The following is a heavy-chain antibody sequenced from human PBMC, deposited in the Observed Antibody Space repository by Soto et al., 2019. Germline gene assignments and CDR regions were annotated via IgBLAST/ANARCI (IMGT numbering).Heavy chain of an antibody. Sequence: EVQLLESGGGLVQPGGSLRLSCAASGFTYESYAMSWVRQAPGKGLEWVSGINSGGTVAHYADSVKGRFAISRDNSKNTLSLEMNSLRADDTGLYXXAISTGGFGGLFVVPSDYWGQGTLVTVSS. J-gene: IGHJ4*02. CDR1: GFTYESYA. CDR3: AISTGGFGGLFVVPSDY. D-gene: IGHD3-16*02. V-gene: IGHV3-23*01. CDR2: INSGGTVA.